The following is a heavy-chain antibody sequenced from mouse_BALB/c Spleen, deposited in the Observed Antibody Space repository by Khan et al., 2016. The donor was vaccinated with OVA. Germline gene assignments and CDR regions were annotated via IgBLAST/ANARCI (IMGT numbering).Heavy chain of an antibody. CDR2: INPSNGGT. Sequence: QVQLQQSGAELVKPGASVKLSCKASGYTFTSYYMYWVKQRPGQGLEWIGEINPSNGGTNFNEKFRSKATLTEAKPSSTAYMQLSSLTSEDSAVYYCTRGGYGGFAYWGQGTLVTVSA. CDR3: TRGGYGGFAY. D-gene: IGHD1-2*01. V-gene: IGHV1S81*02. CDR1: GYTFTSYY. J-gene: IGHJ3*01.